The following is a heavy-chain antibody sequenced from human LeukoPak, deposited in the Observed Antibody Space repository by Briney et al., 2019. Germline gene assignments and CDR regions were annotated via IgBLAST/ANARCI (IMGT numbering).Heavy chain of an antibody. D-gene: IGHD3-3*01. CDR3: ARGPKYYDFWSGYPHYDY. J-gene: IGHJ4*02. Sequence: SDTLSLTCAVYGGSFSGYFWRWLRQPPRKGLEWIGEINHSGSTNYNPPLKSRVTISVDTSKHQFSLKLSPVTAADTAVYYCARGPKYYDFWSGYPHYDYWGQGTLVTVSS. CDR1: GGSFSGYF. V-gene: IGHV4-34*01. CDR2: INHSGST.